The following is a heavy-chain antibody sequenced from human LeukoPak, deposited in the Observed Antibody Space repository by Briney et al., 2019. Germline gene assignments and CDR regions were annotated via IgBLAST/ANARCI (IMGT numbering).Heavy chain of an antibody. V-gene: IGHV5-51*01. CDR2: IYPGDSDT. Sequence: GESLKISCKGSGYSFTSYWIGWVRQMSGKGLEWMEIIYPGDSDTRYSPSFQGQVTISADKSISTAYLQCSSLEASDTAMYYCARVNTYYYYMDVWGKGTTVTVSS. CDR3: ARVNTYYYYMDV. J-gene: IGHJ6*03. CDR1: GYSFTSYW.